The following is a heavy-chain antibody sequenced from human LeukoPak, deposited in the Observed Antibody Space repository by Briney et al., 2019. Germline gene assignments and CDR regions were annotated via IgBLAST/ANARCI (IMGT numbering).Heavy chain of an antibody. CDR2: IDTSGNT. CDR3: ARGIVRGVSAPDI. J-gene: IGHJ3*02. V-gene: IGHV4-4*07. D-gene: IGHD3-10*01. CDR1: GGSISIYR. Sequence: SETLSLTCTLSGGSISIYRWSWIRQPAGKGLEWMGRIDTSGNTNYNPSLHGRVTMSVDTSKTQFYLNLRSVTAADTAIYYCARGIVRGVSAPDIWGQGTMVTVSS.